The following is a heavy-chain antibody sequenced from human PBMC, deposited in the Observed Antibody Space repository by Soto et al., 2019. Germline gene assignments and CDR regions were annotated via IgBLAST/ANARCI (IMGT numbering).Heavy chain of an antibody. CDR1: GGSISSYY. J-gene: IGHJ3*02. V-gene: IGHV4-4*09. D-gene: IGHD3-3*01. Sequence: SETLSLTCTVSGGSISSYYWNWIRQSPGKGLEWIGYIYRTGSTHYNPSLKSRAAISLGTSRNQFSLQLKSVTAADTAIYFCARQIGDDPFDIWCQGTMVTVSS. CDR3: ARQIGDDPFDI. CDR2: IYRTGST.